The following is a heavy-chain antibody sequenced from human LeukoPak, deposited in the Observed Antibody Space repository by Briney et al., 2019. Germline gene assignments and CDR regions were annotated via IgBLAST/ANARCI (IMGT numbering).Heavy chain of an antibody. J-gene: IGHJ5*02. V-gene: IGHV3-73*01. Sequence: PGGSLRLSCAASGFTFSGSAMHWVRQASGKGLEWVSRIRSKANSYATAYAASVKGRFTISRDDSKNTAYLQMNSLKTEDTAVYYCARAPKFRLVGVPKGPFDPWGQGTLVTVSS. CDR3: ARAPKFRLVGVPKGPFDP. CDR1: GFTFSGSA. CDR2: IRSKANSYAT. D-gene: IGHD1-26*01.